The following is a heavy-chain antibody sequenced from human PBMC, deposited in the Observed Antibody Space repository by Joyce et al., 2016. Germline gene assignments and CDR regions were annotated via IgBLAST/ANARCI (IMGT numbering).Heavy chain of an antibody. CDR2: INSDDSRI. V-gene: IGHV3-48*03. D-gene: IGHD2-2*01. CDR1: GIIFSNKE. Sequence: EVQLVEYGGGLVQPGGSLRLSCVASGIIFSNKEMNWVRQAPGKGLEWISSINSDDSRIHYADSVRGRFTISRDNARNSLFLEMNSLRVEDTAMYYCTTPSCANWGQGSLVTVSS. CDR3: TTPSCAN. J-gene: IGHJ4*02.